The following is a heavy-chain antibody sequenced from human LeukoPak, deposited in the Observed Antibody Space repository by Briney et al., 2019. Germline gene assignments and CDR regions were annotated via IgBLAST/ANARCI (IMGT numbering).Heavy chain of an antibody. Sequence: PSETLSLTCTVSGGSISSSSYYWGWIRQPPGKGLEWIGSIYYSGSTYYNPSLKSRVTISVDTSKNQFSLKLSSVTAADTAVYYCARQGHQAYDSSGYYYPAGLDYWGQGTLVTVSS. V-gene: IGHV4-39*01. CDR2: IYYSGST. CDR1: GGSISSSSYY. J-gene: IGHJ4*02. CDR3: ARQGHQAYDSSGYYYPAGLDY. D-gene: IGHD3-22*01.